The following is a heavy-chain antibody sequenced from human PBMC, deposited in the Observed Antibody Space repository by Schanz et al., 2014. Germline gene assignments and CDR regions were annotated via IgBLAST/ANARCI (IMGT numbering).Heavy chain of an antibody. D-gene: IGHD1-26*01. CDR1: GFTFGDYA. CDR2: ISGSGGST. Sequence: EVQLVESGGGLVQPGGSLRLSCAASGFTFGDYAMTWVRQAPGKGLEWVSAISGSGGSTYYADSVKGRFTISRDNTKNSLFLQLNSLRADDTAVYYCARNRGSGGQNWYFDLWGRGTLVTVSS. V-gene: IGHV3-23*04. J-gene: IGHJ2*01. CDR3: ARNRGSGGQNWYFDL.